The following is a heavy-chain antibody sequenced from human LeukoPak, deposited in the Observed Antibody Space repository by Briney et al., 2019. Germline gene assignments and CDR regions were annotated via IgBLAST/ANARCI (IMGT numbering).Heavy chain of an antibody. CDR2: IYYSGST. CDR1: GGSISSGGYY. Sequence: SETLSLTCTVSGGSISSGGYYWSWIRQHPGKGLEWIGYIYYSGSTYYNPSLKSRVTISVDTSKNQFSLKLSSVTAADTAVYYCARGPDCSSTSCFLDYWGQGTLVTVSS. V-gene: IGHV4-31*03. D-gene: IGHD2-2*01. CDR3: ARGPDCSSTSCFLDY. J-gene: IGHJ4*02.